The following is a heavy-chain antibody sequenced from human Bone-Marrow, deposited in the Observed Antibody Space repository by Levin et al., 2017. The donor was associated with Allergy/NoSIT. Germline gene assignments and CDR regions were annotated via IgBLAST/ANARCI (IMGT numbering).Heavy chain of an antibody. CDR3: VRDGYLDYGLTNFDY. CDR1: GYTFTRYA. Sequence: ASVKVSCKASGYTFTRYAINWVRQAPGQGLEWMGWIDGYTGNPTYAPAFTGRFVFSLDTSVSTAYLQISSLEAEDTAVYYCVRDGYLDYGLTNFDYWGQGTLVTVSS. V-gene: IGHV7-4-1*02. CDR2: IDGYTGNP. D-gene: IGHD4-17*01. J-gene: IGHJ4*02.